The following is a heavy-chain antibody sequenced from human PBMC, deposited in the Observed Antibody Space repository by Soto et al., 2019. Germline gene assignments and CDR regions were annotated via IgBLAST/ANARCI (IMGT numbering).Heavy chain of an antibody. CDR1: GFTFSTYS. D-gene: IGHD3-22*01. CDR3: ARYDSSGYYWPYYYYGMDV. Sequence: EVQLVESGGGLVKPGGSLRLSCAASGFTFSTYSMNWVRQAPGKGLEWVSSISSSSSYIYYADSVKGRFTISRDNAKNPRYRQMNGLRAEDTAVYYCARYDSSGYYWPYYYYGMDVWGQGTTVTVSS. V-gene: IGHV3-21*01. CDR2: ISSSSSYI. J-gene: IGHJ6*02.